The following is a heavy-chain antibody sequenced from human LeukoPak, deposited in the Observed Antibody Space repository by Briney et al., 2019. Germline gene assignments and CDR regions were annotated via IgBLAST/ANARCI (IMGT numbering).Heavy chain of an antibody. Sequence: PGGSLRLSCAASGFTFSSYWMTWVRQAPGKGLEWVANIKQDGSEKYYVDSVKGRFTISRDNAKNSLYLQMNSLRAEDTAVYYCAKDHGLLWFGELWTTLDYWGQGTLVTVSS. J-gene: IGHJ4*02. D-gene: IGHD3-10*01. CDR1: GFTFSSYW. V-gene: IGHV3-7*01. CDR3: AKDHGLLWFGELWTTLDY. CDR2: IKQDGSEK.